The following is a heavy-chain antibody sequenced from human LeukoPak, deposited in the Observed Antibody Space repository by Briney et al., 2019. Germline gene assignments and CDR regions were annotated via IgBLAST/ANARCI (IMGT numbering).Heavy chain of an antibody. V-gene: IGHV4-4*09. J-gene: IGHJ4*02. CDR3: ARHSGYRSYYFDY. D-gene: IGHD5-12*01. Sequence: NPSETLSLTCTVSGGSITNYYWSWIRQPPGKGLEWIGYIYTSGSTNYNPSLKSRVTISVDTSENQFSLNLSSVTAADTAVHYCARHSGYRSYYFDYWGQGTLVTVSS. CDR1: GGSITNYY. CDR2: IYTSGST.